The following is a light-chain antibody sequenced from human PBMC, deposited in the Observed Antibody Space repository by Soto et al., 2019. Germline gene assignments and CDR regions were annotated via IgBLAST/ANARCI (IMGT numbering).Light chain of an antibody. CDR1: SSDVGGYTF. CDR3: CSYAGFYTSV. CDR2: EVS. J-gene: IGLJ1*01. Sequence: QSALTQPRSVSGSPGQSVTISCTGTSSDVGGYTFVSWYQQHPGKAPKFMIYEVSKRPSGVPDRFSGSKSGNTAFLTISGLQAEDEADYYCCSYAGFYTSVFGTGTKVTVL. V-gene: IGLV2-11*01.